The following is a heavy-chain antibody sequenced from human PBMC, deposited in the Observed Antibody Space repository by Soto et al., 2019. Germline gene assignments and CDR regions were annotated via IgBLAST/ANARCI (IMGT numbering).Heavy chain of an antibody. Sequence: GGSLRLSCAASGFTFSSYAMSWVRQAPGKGLEWVSAISGSGGSTYYADSVKGRFTISRDNSKSTLYLQMNSLRAEDTAVYYCAKDRPEYCSGGSCYSYYYYGMDVWGQGTTVTVSS. CDR2: ISGSGGST. V-gene: IGHV3-23*01. CDR3: AKDRPEYCSGGSCYSYYYYGMDV. J-gene: IGHJ6*02. D-gene: IGHD2-15*01. CDR1: GFTFSSYA.